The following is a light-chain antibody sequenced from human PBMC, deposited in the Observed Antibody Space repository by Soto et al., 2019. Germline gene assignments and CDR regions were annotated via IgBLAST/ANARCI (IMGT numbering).Light chain of an antibody. CDR2: AAS. CDR1: QGISNK. V-gene: IGKV3-15*01. CDR3: QYYGSSPET. Sequence: EIVMTQSPATLSVSPGERVTFSCRAGQGISNKLSWYHHKPGQSPRLLIHAASTGATGIPARFSGSWSGTDFTLTISRLEPEDVAVYYCQYYGSSPETFGQGTKVDIK. J-gene: IGKJ1*01.